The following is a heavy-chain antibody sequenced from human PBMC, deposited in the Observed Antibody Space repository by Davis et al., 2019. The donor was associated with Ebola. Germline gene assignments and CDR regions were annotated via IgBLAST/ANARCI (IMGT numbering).Heavy chain of an antibody. CDR3: ARRIADGGYIDFHDY. CDR1: GFTFSSYA. CDR2: INHSGST. Sequence: ESLKISCAASGFTFSSYAMSWVRQPPGKGLEWIGEINHSGSTNYNPSLKSRVTISVDTSKNQFSLKLRSVTAADTAIYYCARRIADGGYIDFHDYWGQGTLVTISS. J-gene: IGHJ4*02. D-gene: IGHD3-9*01. V-gene: IGHV4-34*01.